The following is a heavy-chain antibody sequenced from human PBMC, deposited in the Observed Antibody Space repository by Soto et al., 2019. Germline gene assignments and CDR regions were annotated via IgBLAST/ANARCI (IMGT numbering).Heavy chain of an antibody. V-gene: IGHV1-69*06. D-gene: IGHD6-13*01. CDR1: GGTFSSYA. J-gene: IGHJ6*02. CDR2: IIPIFGTA. Sequence: SVKVSCPASGGTFSSYAISWVRQAPGQGLEWMGGIIPIFGTANYAQKFQGRVTITADKSTSTAYMELSSLRSEDTAVYYGARELAGVRSSAKPHYFDYCIDVCG. CDR3: ARELAGVRSSAKPHYFDYCIDV.